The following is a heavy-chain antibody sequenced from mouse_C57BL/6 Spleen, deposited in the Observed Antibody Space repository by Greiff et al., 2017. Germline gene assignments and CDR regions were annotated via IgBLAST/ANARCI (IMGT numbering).Heavy chain of an antibody. Sequence: EVQLVESGGGLVKPGGSLKLSCAASGFTFSSYAMSWVRQTPEKRLEWVATISDGGSYTYYPDNVKGRFTISRDNAKNNLYLQMSHLKSEDTAMYYCARDLHFDYWGQGTTLTVSS. V-gene: IGHV5-4*01. CDR1: GFTFSSYA. CDR2: ISDGGSYT. J-gene: IGHJ2*01. CDR3: ARDLHFDY. D-gene: IGHD2-1*01.